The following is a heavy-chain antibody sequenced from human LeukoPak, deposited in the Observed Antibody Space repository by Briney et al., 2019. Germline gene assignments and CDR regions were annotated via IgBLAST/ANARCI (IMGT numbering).Heavy chain of an antibody. CDR2: ICPDGTVT. V-gene: IGHV3-74*01. CDR1: GFSFSTYC. J-gene: IGHJ4*02. CDR3: VRDFRSADY. Sequence: GVSLRHSCAASGFSFSTYCMHWVRQAPGKGPMWVSRICPDGTVTNYADSVKARFSISRDNARNTVYLQMNSLRAEDTAVYYCVRDFRSADYWGQGTLVTVSS.